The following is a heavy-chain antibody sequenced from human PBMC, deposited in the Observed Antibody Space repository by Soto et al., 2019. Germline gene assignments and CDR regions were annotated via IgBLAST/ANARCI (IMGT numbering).Heavy chain of an antibody. CDR3: ARDVVEQWLAEHDAFDI. CDR2: TYYRSKWYN. J-gene: IGHJ3*02. Sequence: SQTLSLTCAISGDSVSSNSAAWNWIRQSPSRGLEWLGRTYYRSKWYNDYAVSVKSRITINPDTSKNQFSLQLNSVTPEDTAVYYCARDVVEQWLAEHDAFDIWGQGTMVTVSS. V-gene: IGHV6-1*01. CDR1: GDSVSSNSAA. D-gene: IGHD6-19*01.